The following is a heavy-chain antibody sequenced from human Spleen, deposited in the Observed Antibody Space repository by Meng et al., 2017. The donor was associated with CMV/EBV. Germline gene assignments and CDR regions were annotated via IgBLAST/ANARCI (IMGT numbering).Heavy chain of an antibody. V-gene: IGHV4-39*01. D-gene: IGHD3-22*01. CDR2: IYYSGST. CDR3: ARELVVPTGGFDP. J-gene: IGHJ5*02. CDR1: GGYIRSSSYY. Sequence: TGCGGYIRSSSYYWGWNRQPPGKGLEWIGSIYYSGSTYYNPSLKSRVTISVDTSKNQFSLKLSSVTAADTAVYYCARELVVPTGGFDPWGQGTLVTVSS.